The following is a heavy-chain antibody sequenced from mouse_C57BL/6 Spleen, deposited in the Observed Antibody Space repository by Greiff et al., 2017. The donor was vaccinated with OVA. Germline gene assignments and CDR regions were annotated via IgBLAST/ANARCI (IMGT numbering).Heavy chain of an antibody. CDR1: GYTFTDYE. D-gene: IGHD1-1*01. V-gene: IGHV1-15*01. J-gene: IGHJ4*01. CDR3: TKDYGGIDY. Sequence: QVQLKQSGAELVRPGASVTLSCKASGYTFTDYEMHWVKQTPVHGLEWIGAIDPETGGTAYNQKFKGKAILTADKSSSTAYMELRSLTSEDSAVYCSTKDYGGIDYWGQGTSVTVSS. CDR2: IDPETGGT.